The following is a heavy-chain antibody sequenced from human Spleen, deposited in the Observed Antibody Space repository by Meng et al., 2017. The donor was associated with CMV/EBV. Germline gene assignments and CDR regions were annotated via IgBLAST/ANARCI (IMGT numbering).Heavy chain of an antibody. D-gene: IGHD2-2*01. J-gene: IGHJ6*02. Sequence: GGSLRLSCAASGFTVSSNYMSWVRQAPGKGLEWVSVIYSGGSTYYADSVKGRFTISRDNSKNTFYVQMNSLRAEDTAVYYCARESCSSTSCSGVNRLFYYYGMDVWGQGTTVTVSS. CDR2: IYSGGST. CDR1: GFTVSSNY. CDR3: ARESCSSTSCSGVNRLFYYYGMDV. V-gene: IGHV3-53*01.